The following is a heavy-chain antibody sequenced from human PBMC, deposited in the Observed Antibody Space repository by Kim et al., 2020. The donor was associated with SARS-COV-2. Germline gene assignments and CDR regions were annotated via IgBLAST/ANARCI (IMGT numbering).Heavy chain of an antibody. CDR2: ISAYNGNT. V-gene: IGHV1-18*01. Sequence: ASVKVSCKASGYTFTSYGISWVRQAPGQGLEWMGWISAYNGNTNYAQKLQGRVTMTTDTSTSTAYMELRSLISDDTAVYYCARDIVLPVSGYYGSGNSDWFDPWGQGTLVTVSS. J-gene: IGHJ5*02. CDR3: ARDIVLPVSGYYGSGNSDWFDP. CDR1: GYTFTSYG. D-gene: IGHD3-10*01.